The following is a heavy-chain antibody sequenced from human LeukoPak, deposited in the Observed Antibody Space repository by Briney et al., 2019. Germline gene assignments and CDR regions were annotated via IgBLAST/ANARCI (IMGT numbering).Heavy chain of an antibody. Sequence: GGSLRLSCAASGFTFSSYGIHWVCQAPGKGPEWVAVISYDGGYTYYADSVKGRFTISRDNSKNTLYLQMNSLRAEDTAVYYCAKDRLGGWPSGAFDYWGRGTLVTVSS. CDR3: AKDRLGGWPSGAFDY. V-gene: IGHV3-30*18. D-gene: IGHD6-19*01. CDR1: GFTFSSYG. J-gene: IGHJ4*02. CDR2: ISYDGGYT.